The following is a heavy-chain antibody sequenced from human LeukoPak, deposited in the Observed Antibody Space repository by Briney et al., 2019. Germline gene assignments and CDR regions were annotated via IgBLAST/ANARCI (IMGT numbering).Heavy chain of an antibody. CDR2: IIPIFGTA. J-gene: IGHJ6*04. D-gene: IGHD2-2*01. Sequence: SVKVSCKASGGTFSSYAISWVRQAPGQVLEWMGGIIPIFGTANYAQKFQGRVTITADESTSTAYMELSSLRSEDTAVYYCARNAVPDRPFSGMDVWGKGTTVTVSS. CDR1: GGTFSSYA. CDR3: ARNAVPDRPFSGMDV. V-gene: IGHV1-69*13.